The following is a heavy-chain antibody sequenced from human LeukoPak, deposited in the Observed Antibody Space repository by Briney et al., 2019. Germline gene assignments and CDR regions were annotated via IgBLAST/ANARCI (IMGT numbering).Heavy chain of an antibody. J-gene: IGHJ6*02. CDR2: IYTSGST. V-gene: IGHV4-4*07. CDR3: ARDRVLQLLYKPPYYYYGMDV. Sequence: SETLSLTCTVSGGSISSYYWSWIRQPAGRGLEWIGRIYTSGSTNYNPSRKSRVTMSVDTSKNQFSLKLSSVTAADTAVYYCARDRVLQLLYKPPYYYYGMDVWGQGTTVTVSS. CDR1: GGSISSYY. D-gene: IGHD2-2*01.